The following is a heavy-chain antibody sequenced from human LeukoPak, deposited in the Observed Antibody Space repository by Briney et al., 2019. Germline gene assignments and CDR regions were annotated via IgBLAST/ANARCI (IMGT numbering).Heavy chain of an antibody. D-gene: IGHD3-22*01. CDR3: ARARDYYDSSSYPNWFDP. J-gene: IGHJ5*02. CDR1: GGSISSYY. CDR2: IYSSGST. Sequence: PSEALSLTCTVSGGSISSYYWTWIRQPAGKGLEWIGRIYSSGSTNYNPSLKSRVTMSVDKSQKQFSLKLSSVTAAVRTVHYCARARDYYDSSSYPNWFDPWGQGTLVTVSS. V-gene: IGHV4-4*07.